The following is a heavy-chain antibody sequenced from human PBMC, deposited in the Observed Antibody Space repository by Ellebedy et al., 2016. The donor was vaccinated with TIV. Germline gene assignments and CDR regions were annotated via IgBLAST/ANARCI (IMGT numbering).Heavy chain of an antibody. CDR2: INPDGSKK. D-gene: IGHD6-19*01. CDR1: GFTFSHYW. V-gene: IGHV3-7*01. Sequence: GGSLRLSCAASGFTFSHYWMNWVRQAPGKGLEWVAFINPDGSKKYYVDSVKGRFTISRNDSKNTLYLQMNSLRAEDTANYYCAREAGTSGWYSGFQHWGQGTLVTVSS. CDR3: AREAGTSGWYSGFQH. J-gene: IGHJ1*01.